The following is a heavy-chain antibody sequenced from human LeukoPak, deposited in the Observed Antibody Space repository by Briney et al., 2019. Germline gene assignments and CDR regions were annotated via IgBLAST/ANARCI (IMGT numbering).Heavy chain of an antibody. J-gene: IGHJ3*02. V-gene: IGHV4-31*03. CDR2: IYYSGST. Sequence: SETLSLTCTVSGGSISSDGYYWSWIRQHPGKGLEWIGYIYYSGSTYYNPSLKSRVTISVDTSKNQFSLKLSSVTAADTAVYYCARDGGANWGSRGAFDIWGQGTMVTVSS. CDR1: GGSISSDGYY. D-gene: IGHD7-27*01. CDR3: ARDGGANWGSRGAFDI.